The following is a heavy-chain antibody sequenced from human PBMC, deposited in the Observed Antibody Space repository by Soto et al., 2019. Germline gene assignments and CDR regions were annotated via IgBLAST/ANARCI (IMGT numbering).Heavy chain of an antibody. V-gene: IGHV5-10-1*01. CDR3: AGLSSAAGTGYRMDV. Sequence: PGESLKISCEGSGYSFTSYWISWVRQMPGKGLEWMGRIDPSDSYTNYSPSFQGHVTISADKSISTAYLQWSSLKASDTAMYYCAGLSSAAGTGYRMDVWGQGTTVTVSS. J-gene: IGHJ6*02. CDR1: GYSFTSYW. CDR2: IDPSDSYT. D-gene: IGHD6-13*01.